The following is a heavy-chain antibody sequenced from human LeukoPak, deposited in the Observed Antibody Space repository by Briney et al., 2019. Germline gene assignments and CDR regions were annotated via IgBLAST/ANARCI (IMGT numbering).Heavy chain of an antibody. Sequence: GRSLRLSCAASGFTFSSYGMHWVRQAPGKGLEWVAVISYDGSNKYYADSVKGRFTISRDNSMNTLYLQMNSLRADDTTVYYCGRDKIVGATYFDSWGQGTLVTVSS. CDR1: GFTFSSYG. V-gene: IGHV3-30*03. CDR2: ISYDGSNK. CDR3: GRDKIVGATYFDS. J-gene: IGHJ4*02. D-gene: IGHD1-26*01.